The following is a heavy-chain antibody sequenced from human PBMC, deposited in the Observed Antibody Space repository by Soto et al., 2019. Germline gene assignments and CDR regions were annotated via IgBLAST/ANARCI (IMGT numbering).Heavy chain of an antibody. Sequence: GGSLRLSCAASGFTFSSYWMSWVRQAPGKGLEWVANIKQDGSEKYYVDSVKGRFTISRDNAKNSLYLQMNSLRAEDTAVYYCARDVLYYDFWSGYYTYYFDYWGQGTLVTVSS. J-gene: IGHJ4*02. CDR3: ARDVLYYDFWSGYYTYYFDY. V-gene: IGHV3-7*01. D-gene: IGHD3-3*01. CDR2: IKQDGSEK. CDR1: GFTFSSYW.